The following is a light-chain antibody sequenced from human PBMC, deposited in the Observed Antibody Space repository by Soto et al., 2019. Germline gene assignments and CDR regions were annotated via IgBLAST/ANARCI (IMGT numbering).Light chain of an antibody. CDR2: AAS. J-gene: IGKJ4*01. Sequence: EIALTQSPGTLSLSPGERATLSCRASQSVSSTYLAWYQQKPGQTPRLLIYAASGRASGIPARFSGSGSGTDFTLTISRLEPEDFAVYYCQQYGSSPLTFGGGTKVEIK. CDR1: QSVSSTY. CDR3: QQYGSSPLT. V-gene: IGKV3-20*01.